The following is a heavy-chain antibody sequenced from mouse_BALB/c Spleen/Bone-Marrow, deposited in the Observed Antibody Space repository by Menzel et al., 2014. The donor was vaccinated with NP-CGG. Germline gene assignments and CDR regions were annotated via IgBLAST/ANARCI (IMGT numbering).Heavy chain of an antibody. CDR3: AREEYGQKVYAMDY. J-gene: IGHJ4*01. V-gene: IGHV5-6-5*01. CDR2: ISSGGST. Sequence: EVQVVESGGGLVKPGGSLKLSCAASGFTFSSYAMSWVRQTPEKRLEWVASISSGGSTYYPDSMKGRFTISRDNARNILYLQMSSLRSEDTAMYYCAREEYGQKVYAMDYWGQGTSVTVSS. CDR1: GFTFSSYA. D-gene: IGHD2-10*02.